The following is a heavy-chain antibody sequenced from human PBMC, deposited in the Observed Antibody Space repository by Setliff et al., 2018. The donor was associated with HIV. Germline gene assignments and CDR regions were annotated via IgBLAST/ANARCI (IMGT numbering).Heavy chain of an antibody. CDR2: IGSSNHGI. V-gene: IGHV3-48*02. D-gene: IGHD3-10*01. Sequence: GGSLRLSCEASGFTFSIYNMTWVRQAPGKGLDWVAHIGSSNHGIHYTASVQGRFTVSRDNANNLLFLQMNNLRDEDTAVYYCASFYGDYGYWGHGTQVTVSS. J-gene: IGHJ4*01. CDR3: ASFYGDYGY. CDR1: GFTFSIYN.